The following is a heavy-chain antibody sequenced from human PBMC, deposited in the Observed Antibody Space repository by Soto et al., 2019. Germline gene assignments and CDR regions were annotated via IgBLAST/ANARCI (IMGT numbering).Heavy chain of an antibody. CDR1: GYSFTNYC. J-gene: IGHJ2*01. D-gene: IGHD2-15*01. V-gene: IGHV1-46*01. CDR3: ARDGGLLTASWHYDL. CDR2: INPRTGST. Sequence: QVQLVQSGADVKKPGTSVKVSCKAAGYSFTNYCMYWVRQAPGQGLEWMGMINPRTGSTRYAQKFKDRVTLTRDTSTTTVYMELSTLISDDTAAYYCARDGGLLTASWHYDLWGPGTLVTVSS.